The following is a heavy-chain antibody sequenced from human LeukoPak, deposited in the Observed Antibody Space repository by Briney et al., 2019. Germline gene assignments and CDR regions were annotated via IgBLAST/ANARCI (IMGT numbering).Heavy chain of an antibody. CDR2: IIPILGIA. CDR1: GGTFISYA. CDR3: ARGYYYGSGSPRFDY. D-gene: IGHD3-10*01. J-gene: IGHJ4*02. Sequence: SVKVSCKASGGTFISYAISWVRQAPGQGLEWMGRIIPILGIANYAQKFQGRVTITADKSTSTAYMELSSLRSEDTAVYYCARGYYYGSGSPRFDYWGQGTLVTVSS. V-gene: IGHV1-69*04.